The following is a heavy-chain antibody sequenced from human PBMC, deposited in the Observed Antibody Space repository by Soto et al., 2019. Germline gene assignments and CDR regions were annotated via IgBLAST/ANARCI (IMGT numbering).Heavy chain of an antibody. J-gene: IGHJ3*02. CDR1: GFTFSDYY. D-gene: IGHD3-22*01. Sequence: SGFTFSDYYMSWIRQSPGKGLEWVSYISSISRYTYYADSVKGRFSISRDNSKNTLYLPMNSLRAEDRVVYYCARDRYYDSSGYTWSSDSFDIWGQGTMVTVSS. V-gene: IGHV3-11*05. CDR2: ISSISRYT. CDR3: ARDRYYDSSGYTWSSDSFDI.